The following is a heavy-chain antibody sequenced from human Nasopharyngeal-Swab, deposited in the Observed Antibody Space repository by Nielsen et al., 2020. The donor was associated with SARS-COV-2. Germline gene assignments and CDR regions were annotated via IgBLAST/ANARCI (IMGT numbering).Heavy chain of an antibody. CDR2: ISSSSSTI. CDR1: GFTFSSYS. J-gene: IGHJ6*02. Sequence: GESLKISCAASGFTFSSYSMNWVRQAPGKGLEWVSYISSSSSTIYYADSVKGRFTISRDNAKNSLYLQMNSLRGEDTAVYYCARGGYCSSTSCDTYYYYGMDVWGQGTTVTVSS. D-gene: IGHD2-2*02. V-gene: IGHV3-48*04. CDR3: ARGGYCSSTSCDTYYYYGMDV.